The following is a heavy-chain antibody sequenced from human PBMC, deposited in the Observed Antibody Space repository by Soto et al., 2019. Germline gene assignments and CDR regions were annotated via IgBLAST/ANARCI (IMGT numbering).Heavy chain of an antibody. CDR2: INHSGST. D-gene: IGHD3-22*01. CDR1: GGSCSGYD. V-gene: IGHV4-34*01. CDR3: ARGLRAPIPPIYYYDSSGYYSPFAY. Sequence: SETLCLTWAVEGGSCSGYDGSWIRKQPGKGLEWIGEINHSGSTNYNPSLKSRVTISVDTSKNQFSLKLSSVTAADTAVYYCARGLRAPIPPIYYYDSSGYYSPFAYWGHGTLVTVSS. J-gene: IGHJ4*01.